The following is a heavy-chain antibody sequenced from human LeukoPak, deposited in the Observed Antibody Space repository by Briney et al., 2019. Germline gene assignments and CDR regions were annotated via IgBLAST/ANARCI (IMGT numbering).Heavy chain of an antibody. J-gene: IGHJ4*02. V-gene: IGHV3-74*01. CDR2: MNGEGTTI. Sequence: PGGSLRLSCATSGLTVRTTWMRWVRQAPGKGLMWVSRMNGEGTTIDYADSVKGRFTVSRDYAKNTLFLQMNNLRTEDTALYFCATARNFRFEYWGQGSLVIVSA. D-gene: IGHD1-7*01. CDR3: ATARNFRFEY. CDR1: GLTVRTTW.